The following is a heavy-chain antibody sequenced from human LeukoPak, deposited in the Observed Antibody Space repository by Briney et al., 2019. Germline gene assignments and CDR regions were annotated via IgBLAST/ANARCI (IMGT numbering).Heavy chain of an antibody. V-gene: IGHV4-39*01. Sequence: PSETLSLTCTVSGGSISSSSYYWGWIRQPPVKGLEWIGSIYYSGSTYYNPSLKSRVTISVDTSKNQFSLKLSSVTAADTAVYYCARTYYYDSSGDERKDDAFDIWGQGTMVTVSS. CDR1: GGSISSSSYY. D-gene: IGHD3-22*01. CDR2: IYYSGST. J-gene: IGHJ3*02. CDR3: ARTYYYDSSGDERKDDAFDI.